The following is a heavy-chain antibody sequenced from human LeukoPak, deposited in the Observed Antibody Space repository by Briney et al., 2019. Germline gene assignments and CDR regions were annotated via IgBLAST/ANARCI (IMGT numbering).Heavy chain of an antibody. Sequence: SETLSLTCTVSGNSISSGDYYWSWIRQPPGKGLEWIGSIHHSGRTYYNPSLKSRVTISVDTSKNQFSLKLGSVTAADTAVYYCARDHLANLASRLFDPWGQGTLVTVSS. CDR2: IHHSGRT. D-gene: IGHD3-3*01. CDR1: GNSISSGDYY. V-gene: IGHV4-38-2*02. CDR3: ARDHLANLASRLFDP. J-gene: IGHJ5*02.